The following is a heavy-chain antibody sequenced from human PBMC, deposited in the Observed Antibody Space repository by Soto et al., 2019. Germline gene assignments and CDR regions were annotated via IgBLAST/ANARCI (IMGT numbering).Heavy chain of an antibody. CDR2: ISYDGSNK. V-gene: IGHV3-30-3*01. CDR3: ARSRIADPIDY. CDR1: GFTFSSYA. D-gene: IGHD6-13*01. J-gene: IGHJ4*02. Sequence: GSLRLSCAASGFTFSSYAMHWVRQAPGKGLEWVAVISYDGSNKYYADSVKGRFTISRDNSKNTLYLQMNSLRAEDTAVYYCARSRIADPIDYWGQGTLVTVSS.